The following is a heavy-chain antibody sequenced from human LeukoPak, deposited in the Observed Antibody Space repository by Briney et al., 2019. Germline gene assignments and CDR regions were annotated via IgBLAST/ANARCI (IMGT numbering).Heavy chain of an antibody. V-gene: IGHV4-39*01. J-gene: IGHJ5*02. CDR3: ARYGVNNNLFDP. Sequence: SETLSLTCIVSGGSISSSNYYWGWIRQPPGKGLEWIGSVYYSGSIYHNPSLKSRVTISVDTSKNQFSLKLSSVTAADTAVYYCARYGVNNNLFDPWGQGTLVTVSS. D-gene: IGHD3-10*01. CDR1: GGSISSSNYY. CDR2: VYYSGSI.